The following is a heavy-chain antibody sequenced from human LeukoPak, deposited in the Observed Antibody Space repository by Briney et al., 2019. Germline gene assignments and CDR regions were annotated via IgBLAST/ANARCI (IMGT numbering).Heavy chain of an antibody. V-gene: IGHV4-59*01. J-gene: IGHJ4*02. Sequence: SETLSLTCTVSGGSISSYYWSWIRQPPGKGLEWIGYIYYSGSTNYNPSLKSRVTISVDTSKNQVSLKLNSGTAADTAVYYCARGSGWYYYWGQGTLGTVSS. CDR3: ARGSGWYYY. CDR1: GGSISSYY. D-gene: IGHD6-19*01. CDR2: IYYSGST.